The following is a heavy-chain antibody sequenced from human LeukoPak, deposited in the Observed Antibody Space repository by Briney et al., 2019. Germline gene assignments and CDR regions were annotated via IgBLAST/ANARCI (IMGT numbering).Heavy chain of an antibody. Sequence: ASVKVSCKASGYTFTNYYIHWVRQAPGQGLEWMGMINPSGDSTTYAQKFQGRVTMTRDTSTSTVYMELSSLRSEDTAVYYCARHPSPQLHHFDYWGQGTLVTVSS. CDR1: GYTFTNYY. V-gene: IGHV1-46*01. D-gene: IGHD2-2*01. J-gene: IGHJ4*02. CDR3: ARHPSPQLHHFDY. CDR2: INPSGDST.